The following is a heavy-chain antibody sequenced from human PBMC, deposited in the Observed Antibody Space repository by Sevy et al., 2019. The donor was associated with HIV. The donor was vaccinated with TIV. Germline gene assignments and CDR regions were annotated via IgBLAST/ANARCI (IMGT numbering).Heavy chain of an antibody. Sequence: GGSLRLSCAASGFTFSSYGMHWVRQAPGKGLEWVAVIWYDGSNKYYADSVKGRFTISRDNSKNTLSLQMNSLRAEDTAVYYCARVFGNCGGDCYSHFDYYYYYMDVWGNGTTVTVSS. CDR3: ARVFGNCGGDCYSHFDYYYYYMDV. CDR1: GFTFSSYG. V-gene: IGHV3-33*01. D-gene: IGHD2-21*02. CDR2: IWYDGSNK. J-gene: IGHJ6*03.